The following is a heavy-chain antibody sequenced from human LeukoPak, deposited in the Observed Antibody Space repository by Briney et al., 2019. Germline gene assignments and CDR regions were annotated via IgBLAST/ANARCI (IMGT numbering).Heavy chain of an antibody. J-gene: IGHJ4*02. CDR2: INDSGST. D-gene: IGHD3-22*01. Sequence: SETLSLTCAVYGGSFSGYYWSWIRQPPGKGLEWIGEINDSGSTSCSPSLKSRVSISVDTSKNQFSLKLSSVTAADTAVYYCARVIDYDSSGYYLGYWGQGTRVTVSS. CDR3: ARVIDYDSSGYYLGY. V-gene: IGHV4-34*01. CDR1: GGSFSGYY.